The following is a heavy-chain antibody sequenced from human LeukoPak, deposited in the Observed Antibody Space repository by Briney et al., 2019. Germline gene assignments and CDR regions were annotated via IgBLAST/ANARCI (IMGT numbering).Heavy chain of an antibody. CDR3: AIWGADQNY. Sequence: PGGSLRLSCAVSGFTLSNYWMNWVRQAPGKGLEWVANINPDGGEERYVDSVKGRFVISRDNAKNSLYLQMNSLRAEDTAVYYCAIWGADQNYWGQGTLVTVSS. CDR2: INPDGGEE. D-gene: IGHD3-16*01. CDR1: GFTLSNYW. J-gene: IGHJ4*02. V-gene: IGHV3-7*02.